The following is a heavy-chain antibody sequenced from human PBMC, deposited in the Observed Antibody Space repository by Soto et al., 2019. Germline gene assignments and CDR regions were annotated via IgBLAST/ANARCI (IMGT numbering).Heavy chain of an antibody. CDR2: MNHSSGNT. CDR3: ARRKERSGHHYLDY. D-gene: IGHD6-25*01. CDR1: GYTINAYD. Sequence: ASVKVSCKDSGYTINAYDINWIRQATGQGLEWMGWMNHSSGNTGYAQKFQGRVTVTRNTSISTVYMELSGLRRDDTAVYYCARRKERSGHHYLDYWAQGSQVPVSS. V-gene: IGHV1-8*01. J-gene: IGHJ4*02.